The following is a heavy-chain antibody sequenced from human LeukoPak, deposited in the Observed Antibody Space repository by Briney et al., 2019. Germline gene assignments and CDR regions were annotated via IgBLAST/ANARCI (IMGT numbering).Heavy chain of an antibody. CDR3: ARDLFTEGEEY. J-gene: IGHJ4*02. Sequence: GGSLRLSCAASGFTFSSYWMSWVRQAPGKGLEWVANINEHGGDMYYVGSVKGRFTISRDNAKNSLYLQMNSLRADETAVYYCARDLFTEGEEYWGQGTLVTVSS. CDR1: GFTFSSYW. D-gene: IGHD3-16*01. CDR2: INEHGGDM. V-gene: IGHV3-7*01.